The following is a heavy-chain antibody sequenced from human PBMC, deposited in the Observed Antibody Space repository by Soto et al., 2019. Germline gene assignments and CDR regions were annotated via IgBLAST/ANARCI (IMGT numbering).Heavy chain of an antibody. V-gene: IGHV4-59*08. CDR2: IYYSGST. J-gene: IGHJ5*02. CDR3: ARHGYCSSTSCPATDWFDP. CDR1: GGSISSYY. D-gene: IGHD2-2*01. Sequence: QVQLQESGPGLVKPSETLSLTCTVSGGSISSYYWSWIRQPPGKGLEWIGYIYYSGSTNYNPSLKSRVTISVHTPKNQFSLKLSSVTAADTAVYYCARHGYCSSTSCPATDWFDPWGQGTLVTVSS.